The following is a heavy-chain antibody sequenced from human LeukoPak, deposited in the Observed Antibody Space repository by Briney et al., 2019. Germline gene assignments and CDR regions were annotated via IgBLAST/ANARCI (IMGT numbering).Heavy chain of an antibody. CDR3: ARDSYCSSTSCPLLPDY. J-gene: IGHJ4*02. CDR2: INHSGST. D-gene: IGHD2-2*01. CDR1: GGSFSGYY. Sequence: PSETLSLTCAVHGGSFSGYYWSWIRQPPGKGLEWIGEINHSGSTNYNPSLKSRVTISVDTSKNQFSLKLSSVTAADTAVYYCARDSYCSSTSCPLLPDYWGQGTLVTVSS. V-gene: IGHV4-34*01.